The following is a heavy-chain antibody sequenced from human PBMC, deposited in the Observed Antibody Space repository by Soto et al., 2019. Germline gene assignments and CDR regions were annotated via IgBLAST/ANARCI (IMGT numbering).Heavy chain of an antibody. CDR3: TSSAAAGSDGEYYYYYYYMDV. J-gene: IGHJ6*03. Sequence: GGSLRLSCAASGFTFSGSAMHWVRQASGKGLEWVGRIRSKANSYATAYAASVKGRFTISRDDSKNTAYLQMNSLKTEDTAVYYCTSSAAAGSDGEYYYYYYYMDVWGKGTTVTVSS. D-gene: IGHD6-13*01. V-gene: IGHV3-73*01. CDR1: GFTFSGSA. CDR2: IRSKANSYAT.